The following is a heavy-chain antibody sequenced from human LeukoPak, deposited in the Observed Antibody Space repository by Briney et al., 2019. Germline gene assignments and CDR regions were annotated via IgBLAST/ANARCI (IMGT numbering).Heavy chain of an antibody. D-gene: IGHD3-3*01. CDR2: ISSSSSYI. V-gene: IGHV3-21*01. CDR3: ARDSKDDFWSGYYPLDY. CDR1: GFTFSSYS. J-gene: IGHJ4*02. Sequence: GGSLRLSCAASGFTFSSYSMNWVRQAPGKGLEWVSSISSSSSYIYYADSVKGRFTISRDNAKNSLYLQMNSLRAEDTAVYYCARDSKDDFWSGYYPLDYWGQGTLVTVSS.